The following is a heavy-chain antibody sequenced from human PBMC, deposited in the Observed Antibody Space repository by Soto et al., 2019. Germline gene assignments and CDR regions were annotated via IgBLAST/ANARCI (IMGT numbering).Heavy chain of an antibody. Sequence: GSLRLSCAASGFTFSSYGMHWVRQAPGKGLEWVAVISYDGSNKYYADSVKGRFTISRDNSKNTLYLQMNSLRAEDTAVYYCAKDIAVAGSGIDYWGQGTLVTVSS. D-gene: IGHD6-19*01. CDR1: GFTFSSYG. CDR3: AKDIAVAGSGIDY. V-gene: IGHV3-30*18. J-gene: IGHJ4*02. CDR2: ISYDGSNK.